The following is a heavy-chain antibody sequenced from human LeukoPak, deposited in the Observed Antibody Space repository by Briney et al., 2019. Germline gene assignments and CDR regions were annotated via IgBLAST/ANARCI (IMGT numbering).Heavy chain of an antibody. CDR2: INAGNGNT. J-gene: IGHJ4*02. V-gene: IGHV1-3*01. CDR1: GYTFTSYA. CDR3: ARDYYGSGSYYSAY. D-gene: IGHD3-10*01. Sequence: ASVTVSCKASGYTFTSYAMHWVRQAPGQRLEWMGWINAGNGNTKYSQKFQGRVTITRDTSASTAYMELSSLRSEDTAVYYCARDYYGSGSYYSAYWGQGTLVTVSS.